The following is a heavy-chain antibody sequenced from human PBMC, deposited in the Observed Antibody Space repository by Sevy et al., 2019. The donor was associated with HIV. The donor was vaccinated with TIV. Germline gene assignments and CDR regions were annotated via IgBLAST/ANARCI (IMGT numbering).Heavy chain of an antibody. V-gene: IGHV3-7*03. CDR1: GFTFSSYW. Sequence: GGSLRLSCAASGFTFSSYWMSWVRQAPGKGLEWVANIKQDGSEKYYVDSVKGRFTISRDNAKNSLYLQMNSLRAEDTAVYYCARVNQLVPKRLDYYYYMDVWGKGTTVTVSS. D-gene: IGHD6-13*01. CDR2: IKQDGSEK. J-gene: IGHJ6*03. CDR3: ARVNQLVPKRLDYYYYMDV.